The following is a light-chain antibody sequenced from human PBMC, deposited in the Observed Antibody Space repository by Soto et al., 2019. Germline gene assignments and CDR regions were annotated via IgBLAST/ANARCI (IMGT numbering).Light chain of an antibody. V-gene: IGKV3-20*01. J-gene: IGKJ1*01. CDR3: QQYGSSPWT. Sequence: EIVLTQSPGTLSLSPGERATLSCRASQSITNNYLAWYQQKPGQAPRLLIYLAYNRAAGIPDRFSGSGSGADFTLTINRLEPEDFAVYHCQQYGSSPWTFGQGTKVDIK. CDR2: LAY. CDR1: QSITNNY.